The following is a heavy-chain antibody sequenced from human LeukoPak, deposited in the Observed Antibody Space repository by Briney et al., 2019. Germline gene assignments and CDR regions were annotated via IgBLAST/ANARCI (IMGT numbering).Heavy chain of an antibody. CDR2: VSYTSSST. D-gene: IGHD2/OR15-2a*01. J-gene: IGHJ4*02. Sequence: PGGSLRLSCAASGFTFSSFGMNWVRQAPGKGLEWVSYVSYTSSSTTYADSVKGRFTISRDNAKNSLYLQMNSLKAEDTAVYYCARGQYSFDYWGQGTLVTVSS. CDR1: GFTFSSFG. V-gene: IGHV3-48*04. CDR3: ARGQYSFDY.